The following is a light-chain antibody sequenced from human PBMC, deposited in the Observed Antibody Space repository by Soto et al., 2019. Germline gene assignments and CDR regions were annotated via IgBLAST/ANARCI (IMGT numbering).Light chain of an antibody. V-gene: IGLV2-23*02. Sequence: QSVLTQVASVSGSPGQSITISCTGTSSDVGTFNLVSWYQQHPGKAPRLMIYEVIKRPSGVSNRFSGSKSGNTASLTTSGLQAEDEADYYCCSYAGSSVYVCGTGTKVTVL. CDR1: SSDVGTFNL. CDR3: CSYAGSSVYV. CDR2: EVI. J-gene: IGLJ1*01.